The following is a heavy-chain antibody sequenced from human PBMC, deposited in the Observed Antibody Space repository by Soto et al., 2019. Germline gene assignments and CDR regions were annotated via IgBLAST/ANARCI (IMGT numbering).Heavy chain of an antibody. J-gene: IGHJ4*02. CDR2: ISYHGDKT. Sequence: QVQLLESGGGVVQPGRSLRLSCAASGFSFNTYGMHWVRQAPGKGLEWVAVISYHGDKTFYADSVKGRFTISRENSQSMLYLQITSLRPEDTAVYYCAKDRIRGTSYFDYWGQGTLVTFSS. V-gene: IGHV3-30*18. D-gene: IGHD6-6*01. CDR1: GFSFNTYG. CDR3: AKDRIRGTSYFDY.